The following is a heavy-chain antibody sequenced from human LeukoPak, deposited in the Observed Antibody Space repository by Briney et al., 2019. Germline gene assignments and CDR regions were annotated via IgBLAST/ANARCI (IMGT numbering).Heavy chain of an antibody. CDR3: AKTVGYCSGGSCYGWGFDYYYYYGMDV. CDR2: ISGSGGST. D-gene: IGHD2-15*01. Sequence: PGGSLRLSCAASGFTFSSYAMSWVRQAPGKGLEWVSAISGSGGSTYYADSVKGRFTISRDNSKNTLYLQMNSLRAEDTAVYYCAKTVGYCSGGSCYGWGFDYYYYYGMDVWGQGTTVTVSS. CDR1: GFTFSSYA. V-gene: IGHV3-23*01. J-gene: IGHJ6*02.